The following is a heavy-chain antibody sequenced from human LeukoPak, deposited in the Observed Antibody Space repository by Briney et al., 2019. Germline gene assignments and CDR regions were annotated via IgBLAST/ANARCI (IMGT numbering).Heavy chain of an antibody. CDR1: GGSFSGYY. Sequence: SETLSLTCAVYGGSFSGYYWSWIRQPPGKGLEWIGEINHSGSTNYNPSLKSRVTISVDTSKNQFSLKLSSVTAADTAVYYCASGRGFVLGNSTFDYWGQGTLVTVSS. CDR2: INHSGST. J-gene: IGHJ4*02. CDR3: ASGRGFVLGNSTFDY. V-gene: IGHV4-34*01. D-gene: IGHD7-27*01.